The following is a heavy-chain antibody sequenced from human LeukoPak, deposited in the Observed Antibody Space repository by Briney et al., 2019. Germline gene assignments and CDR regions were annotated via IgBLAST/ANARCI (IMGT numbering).Heavy chain of an antibody. V-gene: IGHV1-46*01. CDR3: ARRAVVVPAEDYFDY. J-gene: IGHJ4*02. CDR2: INPSGGST. CDR1: GYTFTSYY. Sequence: ASVKVSCKASGYTFTSYYMHWVRQAPGQGLEWMGIINPSGGSTSYAQKFQGRVTMTRDTSTSTAYMELRSLRSDDTAAYYCARRAVVVPAEDYFDYWGQGTLVTVSS. D-gene: IGHD2-2*01.